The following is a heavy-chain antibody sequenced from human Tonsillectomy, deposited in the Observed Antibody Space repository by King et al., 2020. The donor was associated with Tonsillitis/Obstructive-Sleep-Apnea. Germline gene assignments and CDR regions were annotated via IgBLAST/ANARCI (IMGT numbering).Heavy chain of an antibody. Sequence: VTLKESGPALVKPTQTLTLTCTFSGFSLSTSGMCVSWIRQPPGKALEWLARIDWDDEKYYSTSLKTRLTISKDTSKNQVVLTMTNMDPVDTATFYCARSTTVATNNYYSMDVWGIGTTVTVSS. CDR1: GFSLSTSGMC. D-gene: IGHD4-11*01. CDR3: ARSTTVATNNYYSMDV. J-gene: IGHJ6*03. CDR2: IDWDDEK. V-gene: IGHV2-70*11.